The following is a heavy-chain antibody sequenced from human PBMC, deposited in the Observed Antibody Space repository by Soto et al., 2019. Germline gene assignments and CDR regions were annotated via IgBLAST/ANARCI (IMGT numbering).Heavy chain of an antibody. CDR3: ARETVVTARTPGWDY. D-gene: IGHD2-21*02. CDR2: ISYDGSNK. CDR1: GFTFSSYA. V-gene: IGHV3-30-3*01. Sequence: SLRLSCAASGFTFSSYAMHWVRQAPGKGLEWVAVISYDGSNKYYADSVKGRFTISRDNSKNTLYLQMNSLRAEDTAVYYCARETVVTARTPGWDYWGQGTLVTVSS. J-gene: IGHJ4*02.